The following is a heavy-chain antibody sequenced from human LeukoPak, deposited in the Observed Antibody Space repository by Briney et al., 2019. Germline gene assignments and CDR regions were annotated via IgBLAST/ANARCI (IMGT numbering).Heavy chain of an antibody. J-gene: IGHJ4*02. V-gene: IGHV3-74*01. CDR3: VRYFYGSGSYDY. CDR1: GFTFTNDW. CDR2: ISNDGSDT. D-gene: IGHD3-10*01. Sequence: PGGSLRLSCAASGFTFTNDWMNWIRQVPGKGLEWVSHISNDGSDTDYADSVKGRFTISRDNAKNTLYLQMRSLRAEDTAVYYCVRYFYGSGSYDYWGQGTLLTVSS.